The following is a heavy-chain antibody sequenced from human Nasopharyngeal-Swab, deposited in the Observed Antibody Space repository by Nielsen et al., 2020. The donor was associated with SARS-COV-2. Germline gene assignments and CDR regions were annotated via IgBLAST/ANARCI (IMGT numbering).Heavy chain of an antibody. V-gene: IGHV4-34*01. D-gene: IGHD6-6*01. CDR3: ARGRGSSPSRVCYYYMDV. J-gene: IGHJ6*03. Sequence: WIRQPPGKGLEWIGEINHSGSTNYNPSLKSRVTISVDTSKNQFSLKLSSVTAADTAVYYCARGRGSSPSRVCYYYMDVWGKGTTVTVSS. CDR2: INHSGST.